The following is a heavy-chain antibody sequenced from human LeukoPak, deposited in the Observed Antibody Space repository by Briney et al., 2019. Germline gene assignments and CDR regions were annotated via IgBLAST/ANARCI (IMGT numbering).Heavy chain of an antibody. J-gene: IGHJ6*03. CDR2: ISSSSSYI. D-gene: IGHD6-13*01. V-gene: IGHV3-21*01. CDR1: GFTFSSYT. CDR3: AREFSSSWYVGYYYYMDV. Sequence: GGSLRLSCAASGFTFSSYTMKWVRQAPGKGLEWVSSISSSSSYIYYADSVKGRFTISRDNAKNSLYLQMNSLRAEDTAVYYCAREFSSSWYVGYYYYMDVWGKGTTVTVSS.